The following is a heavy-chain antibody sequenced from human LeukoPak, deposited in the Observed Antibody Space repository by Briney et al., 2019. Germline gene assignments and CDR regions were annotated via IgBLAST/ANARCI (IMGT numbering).Heavy chain of an antibody. V-gene: IGHV3-30*04. Sequence: GGSLRLSCAASGFTFSSYAMHWVRQAPGKGLEWVAVISYDGSNKYYADSVKGRFTISRDNSKNTLYLQMNSLRAEDTAVYYCAKDPVDIVATIGFDYWGQGTLVTVSS. CDR1: GFTFSSYA. J-gene: IGHJ4*02. CDR3: AKDPVDIVATIGFDY. D-gene: IGHD5-12*01. CDR2: ISYDGSNK.